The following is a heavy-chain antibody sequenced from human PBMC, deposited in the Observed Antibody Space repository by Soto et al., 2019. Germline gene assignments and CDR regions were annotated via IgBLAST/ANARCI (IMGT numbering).Heavy chain of an antibody. Sequence: XXTLSLPITVAGGSISSSGYYWGSIRQPPGEGLEWIGTIYYSGNTYYNPSLKSRVTISVDTSKNQCSLKLSSVTAADTAVYYCARIYFWSGYYGYYFDYWGQGTLVTVSS. J-gene: IGHJ4*02. D-gene: IGHD3-3*01. CDR2: IYYSGNT. CDR1: GGSISSSGYY. V-gene: IGHV4-39*07. CDR3: ARIYFWSGYYGYYFDY.